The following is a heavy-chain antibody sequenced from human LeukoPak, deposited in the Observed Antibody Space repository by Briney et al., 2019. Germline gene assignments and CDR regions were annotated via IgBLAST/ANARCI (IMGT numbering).Heavy chain of an antibody. Sequence: PSETLSLTCAVYGGSFSGYYWSWIRQPPGKGLEWIGEINHSGSTNYNPSLKSRVTISVDTSKNQFSLKLSSVTAADTAVYYCARVFEYQLLYVNPNWYFDLWGRGTLVTVSS. V-gene: IGHV4-34*01. D-gene: IGHD2-2*02. J-gene: IGHJ2*01. CDR2: INHSGST. CDR3: ARVFEYQLLYVNPNWYFDL. CDR1: GGSFSGYY.